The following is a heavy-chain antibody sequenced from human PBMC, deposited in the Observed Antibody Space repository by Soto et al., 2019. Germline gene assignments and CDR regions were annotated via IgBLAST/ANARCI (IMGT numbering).Heavy chain of an antibody. Sequence: QVQLVQSGAEVKRPGSSVKVSCKASGDTFSFCSINWVRQAPGQGLEWMGRVNPILSMSNYAQRFQGRVTMTAEKSTSTAYMELSGLRSEDTAMYYCATSYGSGYRAFDYWGQGALVTVSS. CDR1: GDTFSFCS. CDR3: ATSYGSGYRAFDY. J-gene: IGHJ4*02. CDR2: VNPILSMS. V-gene: IGHV1-69*04. D-gene: IGHD3-10*01.